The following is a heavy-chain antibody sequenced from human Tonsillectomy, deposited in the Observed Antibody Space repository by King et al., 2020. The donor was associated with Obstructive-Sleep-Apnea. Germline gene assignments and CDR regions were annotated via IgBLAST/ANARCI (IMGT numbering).Heavy chain of an antibody. J-gene: IGHJ4*02. D-gene: IGHD1-26*01. V-gene: IGHV3-30-3*01. CDR2: VSDGGTTS. CDR1: GFTFSNYA. Sequence: VQLVESGGGVVQPGGSLRLSCAASGFTFSNYAMHWVRQAPGKGLEWVAVVSDGGTTSYYAASVRGRFSISRDNSKNTLYLHLSSLRPEDTAIYYCARDLVGATNSCFENWGQGTLVTVSS. CDR3: ARDLVGATNSCFEN.